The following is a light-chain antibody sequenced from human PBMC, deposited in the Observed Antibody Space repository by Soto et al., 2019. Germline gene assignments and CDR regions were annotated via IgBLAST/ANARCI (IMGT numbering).Light chain of an antibody. Sequence: EIVLTQSPGTLSLSPGERATLSCRASQSVSSTYLAWYQQKPGQAPSLLIYGTSSRATGIPDRFSGSGSGTDFTLTISRLEPEDSAIYYCQQYVSWTFGQGTKVEIK. J-gene: IGKJ1*01. CDR2: GTS. CDR1: QSVSSTY. CDR3: QQYVSWT. V-gene: IGKV3-20*01.